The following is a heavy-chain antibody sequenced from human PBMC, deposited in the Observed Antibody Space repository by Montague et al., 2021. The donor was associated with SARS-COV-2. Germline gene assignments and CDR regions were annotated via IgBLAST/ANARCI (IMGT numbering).Heavy chain of an antibody. Sequence: SETLSLTCTVSGGSISGYCWSWIRQTPGKGLEWIGYISYSGSTNXSPSLKSRVTIFLDTSKNQFSLKLSSVTAADTAVYFCARDLYDSAGYLRDAFDIWGQGTMVTVSS. CDR2: ISYSGST. V-gene: IGHV4-59*13. CDR3: ARDLYDSAGYLRDAFDI. J-gene: IGHJ3*02. D-gene: IGHD3-22*01. CDR1: GGSISGYC.